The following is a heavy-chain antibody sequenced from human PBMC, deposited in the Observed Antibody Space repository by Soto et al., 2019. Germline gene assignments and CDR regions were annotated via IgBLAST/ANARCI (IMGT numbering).Heavy chain of an antibody. D-gene: IGHD4-4*01. V-gene: IGHV2-5*02. CDR2: IYWDDDK. J-gene: IGHJ4*02. Sequence: QITLKESGPTLMSPTQTLTLTCSFSGFSLSTSGVSVGWIRQPPGEALEWLALIYWDDDKRYSPSLKSRLTITKDTSQNQVVLRITSMDPVDTATYYCARGYYNNVGDYWGQGTLVTVSS. CDR3: ARGYYNNVGDY. CDR1: GFSLSTSGVS.